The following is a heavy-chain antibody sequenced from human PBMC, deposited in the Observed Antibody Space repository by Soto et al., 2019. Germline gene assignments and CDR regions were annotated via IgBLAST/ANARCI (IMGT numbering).Heavy chain of an antibody. J-gene: IGHJ3*02. Sequence: GSLRLSCAASGFRFSDYSMNWVRQAPGKGLEYVSAISSNGGSTYYADSVKGRFTISRDNSKNTLYLQMGSLRAEDMAVYYCARGAAAAGSYDAFDIWGQGTMVTVSS. D-gene: IGHD6-13*01. V-gene: IGHV3-64*02. CDR2: ISSNGGST. CDR1: GFRFSDYS. CDR3: ARGAAAAGSYDAFDI.